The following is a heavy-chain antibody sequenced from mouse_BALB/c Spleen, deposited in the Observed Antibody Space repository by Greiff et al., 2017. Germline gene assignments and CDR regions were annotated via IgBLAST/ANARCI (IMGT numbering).Heavy chain of an antibody. Sequence: DLVKPGASVKLSCKASGYTFTSYWINWIKQRPGQGLEWIGRIAPGSGSTYYNEMFKGKATLTVDTSCSTAYIQLSSLSSEDSAVYFCAGGNSFAYWGQGTLVTVSA. CDR1: GYTFTSYW. V-gene: IGHV1S41*01. CDR2: IAPGSGST. D-gene: IGHD2-1*01. CDR3: AGGNSFAY. J-gene: IGHJ3*01.